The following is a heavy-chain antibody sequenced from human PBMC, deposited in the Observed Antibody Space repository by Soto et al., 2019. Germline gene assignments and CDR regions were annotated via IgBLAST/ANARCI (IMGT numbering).Heavy chain of an antibody. CDR1: GGSISSGGYY. CDR3: AREQKFWSGYSSTFWFDP. CDR2: ISYSGST. Sequence: PSETLSLTCTVSGGSISSGGYYWSWIRQHPGTGLEWIGHISYSGSTYYNPSLKSRVTISVDTSKNQFSLKLSSVTAADTAVYYCAREQKFWSGYSSTFWFDPWGQGTLVTVSS. V-gene: IGHV4-31*03. J-gene: IGHJ5*02. D-gene: IGHD3-3*01.